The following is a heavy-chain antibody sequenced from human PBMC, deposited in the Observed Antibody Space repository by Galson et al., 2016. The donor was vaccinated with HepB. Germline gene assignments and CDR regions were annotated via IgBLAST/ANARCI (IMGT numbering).Heavy chain of an antibody. J-gene: IGHJ6*02. D-gene: IGHD3-22*01. Sequence: LRLSCAASGFTFDDYAMSWVRQTPGKGLEWVSTNSWNSRRIDYADSVKGRFTISRDNAKNSLHLQMNSLKTEDTALYYCAKDRGNLNYYQLYGLDVWGQGTTVTVSS. CDR3: AKDRGNLNYYQLYGLDV. CDR1: GFTFDDYA. CDR2: NSWNSRRI. V-gene: IGHV3-9*01.